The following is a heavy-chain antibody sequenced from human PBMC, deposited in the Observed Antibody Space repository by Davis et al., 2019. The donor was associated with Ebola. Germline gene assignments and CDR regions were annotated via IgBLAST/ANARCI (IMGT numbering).Heavy chain of an antibody. CDR1: GFTFSSYA. J-gene: IGHJ4*02. CDR2: VSYDGINK. D-gene: IGHD1-20*01. V-gene: IGHV3-30*04. Sequence: GGSLRLSCAASGFTFSSYAMHWVRQAPGKGLEWVAVVSYDGINKYYADSVKGRFTISRDNAKNTLFLQIDSLRAEDTAVYYCARALTSLTVIDYWGQGTLVTVSS. CDR3: ARALTSLTVIDY.